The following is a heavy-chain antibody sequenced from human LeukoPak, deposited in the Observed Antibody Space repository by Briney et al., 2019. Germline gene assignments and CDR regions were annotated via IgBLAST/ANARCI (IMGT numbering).Heavy chain of an antibody. J-gene: IGHJ4*02. CDR2: ISGDYGYT. V-gene: IGHV1-18*04. Sequence: GASVKVSCKASGYTFNSHGISWIRQAPGQGPEWMGWISGDYGYTKYAQKFQGRVTMTTDTSTDTSYMELRSLRSDDTAVYYCARNKTTGGGGFDYWGQGTPITVSS. CDR1: GYTFNSHG. D-gene: IGHD3-16*01. CDR3: ARNKTTGGGGFDY.